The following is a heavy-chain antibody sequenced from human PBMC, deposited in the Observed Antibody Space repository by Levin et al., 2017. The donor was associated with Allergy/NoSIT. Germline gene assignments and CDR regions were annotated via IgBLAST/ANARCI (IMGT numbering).Heavy chain of an antibody. CDR1: GFTFSTYA. J-gene: IGHJ4*02. V-gene: IGHV3-30*04. CDR2: ISYDGSNN. Sequence: PGGSLRLSCAASGFTFSTYAMHWVRQAPGKGLEWLSVISYDGSNNYYSDSVKGRFTISRDNSKNTLYLQMNRLRVEDTAVYYCARDLDHYDNNGFDYWGQGTLVTVSS. D-gene: IGHD3-22*01. CDR3: ARDLDHYDNNGFDY.